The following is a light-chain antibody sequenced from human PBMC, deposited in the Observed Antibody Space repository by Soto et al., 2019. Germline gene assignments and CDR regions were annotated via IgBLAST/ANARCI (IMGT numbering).Light chain of an antibody. CDR1: QAVYSSL. J-gene: IGKJ1*01. CDR2: GAS. Sequence: EIVLTQFPDTLSLSPGERATRSCRATQAVYSSLLAWYQQKPGQAPRLLIYGASSRATGTPDRFSGSGSGTDFTLTINRLEPEDFALYYCQQYGSSPPTFGQGTKVDIK. V-gene: IGKV3-20*01. CDR3: QQYGSSPPT.